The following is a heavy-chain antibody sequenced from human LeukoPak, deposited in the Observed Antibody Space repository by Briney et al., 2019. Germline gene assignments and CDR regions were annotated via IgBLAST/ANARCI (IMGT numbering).Heavy chain of an antibody. V-gene: IGHV3-30*02. D-gene: IGHD5-12*01. J-gene: IGHJ4*02. Sequence: GGSLRLSCAASGFTFSSYGMHWVRQAPGKGLEWVAFIRYDGSNKYYADSVKGRFTISRDNSKNTLYLQMNSLRAEDTAVYHCAKDQWIEQMLGSHCDYWGQGTLVTVSS. CDR1: GFTFSSYG. CDR3: AKDQWIEQMLGSHCDY. CDR2: IRYDGSNK.